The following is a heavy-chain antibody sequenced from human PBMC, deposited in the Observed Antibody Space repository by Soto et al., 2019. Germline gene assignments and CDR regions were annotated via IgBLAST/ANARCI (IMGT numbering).Heavy chain of an antibody. J-gene: IGHJ6*02. Sequence: GESLKISCMGSGYSFTSYWIGWVRQMPGKGLEWMGIIYPGDSDTRYSPSFQGQVTISADKSISTAYLQWSSLKASDTAMYYCARTSAAGKYYYGMDVWGQGSTVTVS. CDR3: ARTSAAGKYYYGMDV. V-gene: IGHV5-51*01. D-gene: IGHD6-13*01. CDR2: IYPGDSDT. CDR1: GYSFTSYW.